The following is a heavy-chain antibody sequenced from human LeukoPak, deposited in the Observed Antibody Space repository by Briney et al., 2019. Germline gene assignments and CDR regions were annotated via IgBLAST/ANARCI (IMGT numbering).Heavy chain of an antibody. V-gene: IGHV4-31*03. Sequence: PSQTLSLTCTVSGGSISSGGSYWSWIRQHPGKGLEGIGYISYSGSTYYNPSLKSRVTISVDTSKNQFSLKLSSVTAADTAVYYCARVSCSSTSCKRYYYYGMDVWGKGSTVTVSS. CDR3: ARVSCSSTSCKRYYYYGMDV. CDR2: ISYSGST. D-gene: IGHD2-2*01. CDR1: GGSISSGGSY. J-gene: IGHJ6*04.